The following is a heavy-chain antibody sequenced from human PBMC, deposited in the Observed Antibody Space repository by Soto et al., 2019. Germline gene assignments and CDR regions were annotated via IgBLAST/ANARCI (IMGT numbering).Heavy chain of an antibody. CDR2: INPNSGGT. V-gene: IGHV1-2*04. CDR3: ARDNKPYYDFWSGYYYYGMDV. D-gene: IGHD3-3*01. Sequence: ASVKVSCKASGYTFTGYYMHWVRQAPGQGLEWMGWINPNSGGTNYAQKFQGWVTMTRDTSISTAYMELSRLRSDDTAVYYCARDNKPYYDFWSGYYYYGMDVWGQGTMVTVSS. CDR1: GYTFTGYY. J-gene: IGHJ6*02.